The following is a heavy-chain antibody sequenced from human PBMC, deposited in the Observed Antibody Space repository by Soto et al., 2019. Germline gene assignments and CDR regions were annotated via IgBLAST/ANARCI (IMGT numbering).Heavy chain of an antibody. CDR2: MHHSGRT. CDR1: GGSISRGGYY. CDR3: ARWVEVSLDYFDS. Sequence: PSETLSLTCTVSGGSISRGGYYWSWIRQNPGKDLEWIGHMHHSGRTHYNPSLKSRVAISVDTSKNQFSLYLNSVTAADTAVYYCARWVEVSLDYFDSWGQGTPVTVSS. V-gene: IGHV4-31*03. D-gene: IGHD2-15*01. J-gene: IGHJ4*02.